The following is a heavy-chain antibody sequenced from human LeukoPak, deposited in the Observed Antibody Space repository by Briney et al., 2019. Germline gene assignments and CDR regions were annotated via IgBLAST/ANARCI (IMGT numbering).Heavy chain of an antibody. D-gene: IGHD1-7*01. Sequence: PGGSLRLSCAASGFTFSSYGMHWVRQAPGKGLEWVAVISYDGSDKYYADSVKGRFTISRDNSKNTLYLQMNSLRAEDTAVYYCAKDREGTTFDNWGQGTLVTVSS. V-gene: IGHV3-30*18. J-gene: IGHJ4*02. CDR1: GFTFSSYG. CDR2: ISYDGSDK. CDR3: AKDREGTTFDN.